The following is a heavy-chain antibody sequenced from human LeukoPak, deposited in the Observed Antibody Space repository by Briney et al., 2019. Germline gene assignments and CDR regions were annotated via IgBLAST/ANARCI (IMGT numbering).Heavy chain of an antibody. J-gene: IGHJ4*02. D-gene: IGHD1-1*01. CDR2: ISSSSSTI. V-gene: IGHV3-48*01. CDR1: GITFSSYS. Sequence: GGSLRLSCAASGITFSSYSMNWVRQAPGKGLEGVSYISSSSSTIYYADSVKGRFTISRDNAKNSLYLQMNSLRAEDTAVYYCARGGSMYNWNDGGNYFDYWGQGTLVTVSS. CDR3: ARGGSMYNWNDGGNYFDY.